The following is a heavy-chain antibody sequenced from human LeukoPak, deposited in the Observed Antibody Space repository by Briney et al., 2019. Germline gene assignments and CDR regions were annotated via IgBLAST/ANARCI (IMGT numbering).Heavy chain of an antibody. CDR2: ISSSSSTI. D-gene: IGHD7-27*01. Sequence: GGSLRLSCAASGFTFSSYSMNWVRQAPGKGLEWVSYISSSSSTIYYADSVKGRFTISRDNSKNTLYLQMNSLRAEDTAVYYCAKDGKTGDYMDVWGKGTTVTVSS. CDR1: GFTFSSYS. V-gene: IGHV3-48*01. CDR3: AKDGKTGDYMDV. J-gene: IGHJ6*03.